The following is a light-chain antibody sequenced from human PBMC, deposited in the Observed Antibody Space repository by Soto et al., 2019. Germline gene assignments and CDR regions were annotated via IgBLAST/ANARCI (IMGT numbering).Light chain of an antibody. Sequence: VMTQPPLSLSVAPGQPATLSCRASQNVDKFLAWYQQRPGQPPRLLIFDSSNRATGVPVRFSGSGSGTVFTLTIGSLEPEDSAVYYCQQRKNWPPITFGQGTRLEIK. CDR2: DSS. J-gene: IGKJ5*01. V-gene: IGKV3-11*01. CDR3: QQRKNWPPIT. CDR1: QNVDKF.